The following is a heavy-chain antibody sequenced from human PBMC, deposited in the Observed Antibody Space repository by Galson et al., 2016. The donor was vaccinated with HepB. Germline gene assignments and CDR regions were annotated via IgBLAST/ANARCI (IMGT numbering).Heavy chain of an antibody. CDR1: GFDVSSYS. CDR3: ARARQTCTGDCYYNWFDP. Sequence: SLRLSCAASGFDVSSYSMYWVRQAPGKGLEWVSVISAYVGSTNYADSVEGRFTISRDSSNNTLSLQMNSLRVEDTAIYYCARARQTCTGDCYYNWFDPWGQGTLVTVSS. D-gene: IGHD2-21*02. J-gene: IGHJ5*02. CDR2: ISAYVGST. V-gene: IGHV3-23*01.